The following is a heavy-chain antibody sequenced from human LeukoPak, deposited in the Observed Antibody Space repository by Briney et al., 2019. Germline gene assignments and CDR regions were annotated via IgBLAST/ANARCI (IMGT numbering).Heavy chain of an antibody. CDR1: GYTFSSYW. J-gene: IGHJ4*02. D-gene: IGHD1-26*01. CDR2: INSDGSTT. Sequence: GGSLRLSCAASGYTFSSYWMHWVRQAPGKGLVWVSRINSDGSTTNYADSVKGRFTISRDNAKNTLYLQMNSLRAEDTAMYYCARRSSGSPPFYFDYWGQGTLVTVSS. CDR3: ARRSSGSPPFYFDY. V-gene: IGHV3-74*01.